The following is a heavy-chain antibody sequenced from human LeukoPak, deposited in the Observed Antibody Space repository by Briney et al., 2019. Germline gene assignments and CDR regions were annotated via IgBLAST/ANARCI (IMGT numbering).Heavy chain of an antibody. D-gene: IGHD6-13*01. CDR3: ARRGRIAAAGTGAFDI. J-gene: IGHJ3*02. CDR1: GGSISSSNW. CDR2: IYYSGST. Sequence: SETLSLTCAVSGGSISSSNWWSWVRQPPGKGLEWIGYIYYSGSTNYNPSLKSRVTISVDTSKNQFSLKLSSVTAADTAVYYCARRGRIAAAGTGAFDIWGQGTMVTVSS. V-gene: IGHV4-4*02.